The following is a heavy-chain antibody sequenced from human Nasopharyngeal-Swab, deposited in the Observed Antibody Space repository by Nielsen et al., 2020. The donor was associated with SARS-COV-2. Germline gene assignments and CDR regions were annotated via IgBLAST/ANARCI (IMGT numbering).Heavy chain of an antibody. V-gene: IGHV4-34*01. CDR1: GWPFSGYY. J-gene: IGHJ4*02. Sequence: SETLSLTCAAYGWPFSGYYWSWIRQPPGKGLEWIGEINHSGSTNYNPSLKSRVTISVDTSKNHFTLKLSSVTAADTAVYYCARGYNWTRGFVSRGFDYWGQGTLVTVSS. D-gene: IGHD1-20*01. CDR2: INHSGST. CDR3: ARGYNWTRGFVSRGFDY.